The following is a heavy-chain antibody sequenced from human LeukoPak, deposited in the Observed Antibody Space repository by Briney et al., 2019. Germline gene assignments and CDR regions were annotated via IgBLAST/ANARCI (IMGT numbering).Heavy chain of an antibody. V-gene: IGHV1-69*05. D-gene: IGHD5-12*01. CDR1: GYTFTGYY. CDR2: IIPIFGTA. J-gene: IGHJ3*02. Sequence: SVKVSCKASGYTFTGYYMHWVRQAPGQGLEWMGGIIPIFGTANYAQKFQGRVTITTDESTSTAYMELSSLRSEDTAVYYCARDRPGIVATTQKNAFDIWGQGTMVTVSS. CDR3: ARDRPGIVATTQKNAFDI.